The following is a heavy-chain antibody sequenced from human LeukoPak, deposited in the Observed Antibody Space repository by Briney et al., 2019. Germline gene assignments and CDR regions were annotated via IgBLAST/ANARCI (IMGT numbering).Heavy chain of an antibody. Sequence: GGSLRLSCAASGFTFSTSWMTWVRQAPGKGLEWVSLIYSGGSTYYADSVRGRFTISRDNSKSTLSLQMNSLRAEDTAIYYCATYRQVLLPFESWGQGTLVTVSS. D-gene: IGHD2-8*02. J-gene: IGHJ4*02. CDR3: ATYRQVLLPFES. CDR1: GFTFSTSW. CDR2: IYSGGST. V-gene: IGHV3-53*01.